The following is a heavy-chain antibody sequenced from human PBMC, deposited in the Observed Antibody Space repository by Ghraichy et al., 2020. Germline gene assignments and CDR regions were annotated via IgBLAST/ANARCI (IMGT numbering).Heavy chain of an antibody. D-gene: IGHD2-2*01. V-gene: IGHV5-51*01. CDR1: GYSFGSYW. CDR2: IYPGDSDT. Sequence: GESLNISCKGSGYSFGSYWIGWVRQMPGKGLEWMGIIYPGDSDTRYSPSFQGQVTISADESISTAYLQWGSLKASDTAMYYCARVIGGGPAANPFDYWGQGTLVTVSS. J-gene: IGHJ4*02. CDR3: ARVIGGGPAANPFDY.